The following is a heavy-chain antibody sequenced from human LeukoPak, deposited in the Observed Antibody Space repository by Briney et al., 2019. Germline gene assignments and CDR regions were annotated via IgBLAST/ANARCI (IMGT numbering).Heavy chain of an antibody. CDR2: ISAHNGNT. D-gene: IGHD3-22*01. V-gene: IGHV1-18*01. J-gene: IGHJ6*03. Sequence: ASVKVSCKASGYTFTSYGISWVRQAPGQGLEWMGWISAHNGNTNYAQKLQGRVTMTTDTSTSTAYMELRSLRSDDTAVYYCARDQSYYDSSGRGYYYYYMDVWGKGTTVTVSS. CDR1: GYTFTSYG. CDR3: ARDQSYYDSSGRGYYYYYMDV.